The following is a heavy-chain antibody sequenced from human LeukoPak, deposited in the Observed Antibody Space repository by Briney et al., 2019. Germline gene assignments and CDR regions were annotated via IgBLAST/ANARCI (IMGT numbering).Heavy chain of an antibody. Sequence: GSSVKVSCKASGGTFSSYAISWVRQAPGQGLEWMGGIIPIFGTANYAQKFQGRVTITADESTSTAYMELSSLGSEDTAVYYCAREAQVLYQLQQGFAYWGQGTLVTVSS. V-gene: IGHV1-69*01. CDR1: GGTFSSYA. J-gene: IGHJ4*02. CDR3: AREAQVLYQLQQGFAY. D-gene: IGHD2-2*01. CDR2: IIPIFGTA.